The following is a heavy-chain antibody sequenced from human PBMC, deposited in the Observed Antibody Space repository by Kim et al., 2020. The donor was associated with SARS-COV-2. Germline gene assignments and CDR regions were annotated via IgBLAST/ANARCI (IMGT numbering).Heavy chain of an antibody. D-gene: IGHD3-9*01. CDR3: AKGYFDWLPPDY. Sequence: GGSLRLSCAASGFTFDDYAMHWVRQAPWKGLEWVSLISGDGGSTYYADSVKGRFTISRDNSKNSLYLQMNSLRTEDTALYYCAKGYFDWLPPDYWGQGTLVTVSS. CDR1: GFTFDDYA. CDR2: ISGDGGST. J-gene: IGHJ4*02. V-gene: IGHV3-43*02.